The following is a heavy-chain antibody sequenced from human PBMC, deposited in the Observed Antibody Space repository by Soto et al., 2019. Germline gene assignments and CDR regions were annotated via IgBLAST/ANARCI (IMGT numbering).Heavy chain of an antibody. CDR3: VHRVDLWT. CDR2: IYWDNDR. CDR1: GFSLSTSGVG. J-gene: IGHJ4*02. V-gene: IGHV2-5*02. D-gene: IGHD3-10*01. Sequence: QITLKESGPTLVKPTQTLTLTCTFSGFSLSTSGVGVGWIRQPPGKALEWLALIYWDNDRRYSPSLKNRLTITKDTSKNQVVLTMTNMDPVDTAIYYCVHRVDLWTWGQGTLVTVSS.